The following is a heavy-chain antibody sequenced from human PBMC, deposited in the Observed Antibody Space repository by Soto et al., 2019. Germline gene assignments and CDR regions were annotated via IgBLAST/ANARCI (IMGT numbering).Heavy chain of an antibody. J-gene: IGHJ4*02. V-gene: IGHV3-23*01. D-gene: IGHD3-22*01. CDR1: EFTFRSYA. CDR2: ISSSGGST. Sequence: PGGSLRLSCAASEFTFRSYARSWVRQAPGKGLGWVSAISSSGGSTFYADSVKGRFTISRDNSRNTLYLQMNSLRAEDTAIYYCAKYQPMTQPRPYFDYWGQGTLVTVSS. CDR3: AKYQPMTQPRPYFDY.